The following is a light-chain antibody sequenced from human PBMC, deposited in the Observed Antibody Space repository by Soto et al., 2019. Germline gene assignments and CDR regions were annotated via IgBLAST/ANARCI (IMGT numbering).Light chain of an antibody. V-gene: IGKV1-9*01. Sequence: DAQLTHSPSLLSASVGDRVTITFRAIQSITNYLACHQQKPGKAPRLLIYDASALKRGVPPRFSGSGSGTEFTLTISSLQPDDVAAYYCQQYDSFSVTFGQGTKVDI. CDR2: DAS. CDR1: QSITNY. CDR3: QQYDSFSVT. J-gene: IGKJ1*01.